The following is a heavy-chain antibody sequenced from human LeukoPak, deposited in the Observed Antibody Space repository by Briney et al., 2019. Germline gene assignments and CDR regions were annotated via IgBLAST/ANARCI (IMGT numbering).Heavy chain of an antibody. J-gene: IGHJ4*02. V-gene: IGHV3-74*01. CDR2: INGDGTTT. CDR1: GFTFSPYW. CDR3: ARGTALQDY. D-gene: IGHD2/OR15-2a*01. Sequence: GGSLRLSCAASGFTFSPYWMHWVRQAPGKGLVWVSHINGDGTTTTYADSVKGRFTISRDNAQNTLYLQMNSLRAEDTAVYYCARGTALQDYWGQGTLVTVSS.